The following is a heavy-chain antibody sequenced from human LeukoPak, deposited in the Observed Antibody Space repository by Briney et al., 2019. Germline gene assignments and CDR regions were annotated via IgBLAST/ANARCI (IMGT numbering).Heavy chain of an antibody. Sequence: VASVKVSCKASGGTFSSYTISWVRQAPGQGLEWMGRIIPILGIANYAQKFQGRVTITADKSTSTAYMELSSLRSEDTAVYYCARDSYCSGGSCYPRGYYYYYMAVWGKGTTVTVSS. CDR2: IIPILGIA. D-gene: IGHD2-15*01. J-gene: IGHJ6*03. CDR3: ARDSYCSGGSCYPRGYYYYYMAV. CDR1: GGTFSSYT. V-gene: IGHV1-69*04.